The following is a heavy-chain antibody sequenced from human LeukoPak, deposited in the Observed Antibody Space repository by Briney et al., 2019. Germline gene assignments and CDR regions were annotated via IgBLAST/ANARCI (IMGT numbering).Heavy chain of an antibody. V-gene: IGHV3-23*01. D-gene: IGHD2-2*02. Sequence: GGSLRLSCAASGFTFSSYAMSWVRQAPGKGLEWVSTISGSGGSTYYADSVKGRFTISRDNSKNTLYLQMNSLRAEDTAVYYCAGGYINYYYGMDVWGQGTTVTVSS. J-gene: IGHJ6*02. CDR3: AGGYINYYYGMDV. CDR2: ISGSGGST. CDR1: GFTFSSYA.